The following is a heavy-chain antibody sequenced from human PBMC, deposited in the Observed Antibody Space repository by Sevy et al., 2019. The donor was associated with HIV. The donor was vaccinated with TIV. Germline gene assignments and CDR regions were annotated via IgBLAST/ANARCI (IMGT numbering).Heavy chain of an antibody. V-gene: IGHV4-59*01. J-gene: IGHJ6*02. CDR1: GGSISSYY. CDR3: ARALGFNGEMAARTSRYYYYGMDV. D-gene: IGHD6-6*01. Sequence: SETLSLTCTVSGGSISSYYWSWIRQPPGKGLEWIGYIYYSGSTNYNPSLKSRVTISVDTSKNQFSLKLSSVTAADTAVYYCARALGFNGEMAARTSRYYYYGMDVWGQGTTVTVSS. CDR2: IYYSGST.